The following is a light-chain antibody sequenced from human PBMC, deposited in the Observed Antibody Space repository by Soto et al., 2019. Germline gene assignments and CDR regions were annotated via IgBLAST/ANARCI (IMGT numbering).Light chain of an antibody. Sequence: QSVLTQPPSASGTPGQRVTISCSGSSSNIGSKTVNWYQQLPGTVPKLLIYNSYQRPSGVPDRFSASKSGTSASLAISGLQSEHEADYYCSSWDASLNGYVFGTGTKLTVL. J-gene: IGLJ1*01. V-gene: IGLV1-44*01. CDR2: NSY. CDR1: SSNIGSKT. CDR3: SSWDASLNGYV.